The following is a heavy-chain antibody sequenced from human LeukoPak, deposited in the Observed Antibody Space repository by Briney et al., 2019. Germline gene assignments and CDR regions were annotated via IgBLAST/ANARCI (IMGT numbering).Heavy chain of an antibody. D-gene: IGHD6-13*01. CDR1: GFTFSSYW. CDR2: IKQGGSEK. J-gene: IGHJ4*02. CDR3: ARLQRSIAAADSTPGLFDY. Sequence: PGGSLRLSCAASGFTFSSYWMSWVRQAPGKGLEWVANIKQGGSEKYYVDSVKGRFTISRDNAKNSLYLQMNSLRAEETAVYYCARLQRSIAAADSTPGLFDYWGQGTLVTVSS. V-gene: IGHV3-7*01.